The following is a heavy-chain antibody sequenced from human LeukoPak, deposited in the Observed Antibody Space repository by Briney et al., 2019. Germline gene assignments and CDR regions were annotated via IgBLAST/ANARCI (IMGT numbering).Heavy chain of an antibody. CDR2: ISGSGGST. Sequence: PGGSLRLSCAASGFTFSSYAMSWVRQAPGKGLEWVSAISGSGGSTYYADSVKGRFTISRDNSKNTLYLQMNSLRAEDTAVYYCAKGSGSYGRILALDYWGQGTLVTVSS. CDR3: AKGSGSYGRILALDY. J-gene: IGHJ4*02. CDR1: GFTFSSYA. V-gene: IGHV3-23*01. D-gene: IGHD5-18*01.